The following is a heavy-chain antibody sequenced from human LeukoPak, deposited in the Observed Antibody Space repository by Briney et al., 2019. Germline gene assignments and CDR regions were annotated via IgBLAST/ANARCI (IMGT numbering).Heavy chain of an antibody. CDR1: GFTFSRYA. D-gene: IGHD6-13*01. CDR3: AREYSSSWSTFYYFDY. Sequence: GGSLRLSCTASGFTFSRYAMSWVRQAPGKGLEWVSSISGSGNSTYCADSVKGRFTISRDNAKNSLYLQMNSLRAEDTAVYYCAREYSSSWSTFYYFDYWGQGTLVTVSS. V-gene: IGHV3-23*01. J-gene: IGHJ4*02. CDR2: ISGSGNST.